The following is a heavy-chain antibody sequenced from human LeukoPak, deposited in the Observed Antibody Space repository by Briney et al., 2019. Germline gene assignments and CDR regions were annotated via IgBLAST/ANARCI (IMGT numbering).Heavy chain of an antibody. D-gene: IGHD3-10*01. V-gene: IGHV1-18*01. J-gene: IGHJ4*02. Sequence: ASVKVSCKASGYTFTSYGISWVRQAPGQGLEWMGWISAYNGNANYAQKLQGRVTMTTDTSTSTAYMELRSLRSDDTAVYYCAREGQRLLWFRELLPFDYWGQGTLVTVSS. CDR2: ISAYNGNA. CDR1: GYTFTSYG. CDR3: AREGQRLLWFRELLPFDY.